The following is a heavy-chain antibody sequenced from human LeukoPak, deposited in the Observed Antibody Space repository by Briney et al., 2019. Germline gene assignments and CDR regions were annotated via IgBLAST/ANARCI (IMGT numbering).Heavy chain of an antibody. V-gene: IGHV4-59*08. CDR1: GGSISSYY. Sequence: SETLSLTCTVSGGSISSYYWSWIRQPPGKGLEWIGYIYYSGSTNYNPSLKSRVTISVDTSKNQFSLKLSSVTAADTAVYYCARYDLRIAAAGNDAFDIWGQGTMVTVSS. CDR2: IYYSGST. J-gene: IGHJ3*02. CDR3: ARYDLRIAAAGNDAFDI. D-gene: IGHD6-13*01.